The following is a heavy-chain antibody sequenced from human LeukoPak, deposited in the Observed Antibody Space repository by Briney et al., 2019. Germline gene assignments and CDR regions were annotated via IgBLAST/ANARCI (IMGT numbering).Heavy chain of an antibody. V-gene: IGHV3-74*01. Sequence: GGSPRLSCAASGFTFSTYWMHWVRQAPGKGLVWVSRINTDGSSTAYADSVKGRFTISRDNAKNTLYLQMNSLRAEDTAVYYCARDKAVIPTSNIDYWGQGTRVTVSS. J-gene: IGHJ4*02. CDR3: ARDKAVIPTSNIDY. D-gene: IGHD2-21*01. CDR2: INTDGSST. CDR1: GFTFSTYW.